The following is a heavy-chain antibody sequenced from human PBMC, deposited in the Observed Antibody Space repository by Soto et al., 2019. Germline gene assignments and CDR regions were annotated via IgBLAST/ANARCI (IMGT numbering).Heavy chain of an antibody. V-gene: IGHV3-33*01. Sequence: QVQLVESGGGVVQPGRSLRLSCTASGFILSSYGMHWVRQAPGKGLEWVALIWYDGRYEYYADSVKGRFTISRDNSNNMLYLQMNSLRAEDTAVYYCARDFHDKSGLRPNVAGFWGQGTLVAVSS. D-gene: IGHD3-22*01. CDR2: IWYDGRYE. CDR1: GFILSSYG. J-gene: IGHJ4*02. CDR3: ARDFHDKSGLRPNVAGF.